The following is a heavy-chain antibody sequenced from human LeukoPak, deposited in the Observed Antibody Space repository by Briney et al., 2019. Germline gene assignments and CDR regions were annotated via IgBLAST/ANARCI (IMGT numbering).Heavy chain of an antibody. CDR3: ASQPYYYDSSGYSRAEDY. CDR2: IIPIFGTA. V-gene: IGHV1-69*05. CDR1: GGTFSSYA. J-gene: IGHJ4*02. D-gene: IGHD3-22*01. Sequence: SVKVSCKASGGTFSSYAISWVRRAPGQGLEWMGGIIPIFGTANYAQKFQGRVTITTDESTSTAYMELSSLRSEDTAVYYCASQPYYYDSSGYSRAEDYWGQGTLVTVSS.